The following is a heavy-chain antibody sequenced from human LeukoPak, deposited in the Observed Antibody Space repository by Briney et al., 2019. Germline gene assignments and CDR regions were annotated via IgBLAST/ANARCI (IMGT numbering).Heavy chain of an antibody. CDR1: GYSFTSYW. Sequence: GESLKISCKGSGYSFTSYWIGWVRQMPGKGLXXXXXXYPGDSDTRYSPSFQGQVTISADKSISTAYLQWSSLKASDTAMYYCAKQKAYGSGSYTWFDPWGQGTLVTVSS. J-gene: IGHJ5*02. D-gene: IGHD3-10*01. V-gene: IGHV5-51*01. CDR3: AKQKAYGSGSYTWFDP. CDR2: XYPGDSDT.